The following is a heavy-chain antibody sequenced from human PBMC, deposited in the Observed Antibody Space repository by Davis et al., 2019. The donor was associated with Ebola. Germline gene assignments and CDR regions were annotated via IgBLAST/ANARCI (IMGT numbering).Heavy chain of an antibody. CDR1: GDSISRSHW. Sequence: PSETLSLTCAVSGDSISRSHWWSWVRQPPGKGLEWIGEIYQSGITNYNPSLKSRVAISVDKSKNQLSLKLSSVTAADTAVYYCARAGGTGSFYDDSGYAGGPFDYWGQGTLVTVSS. J-gene: IGHJ4*02. D-gene: IGHD3-22*01. V-gene: IGHV4-4*02. CDR2: IYQSGIT. CDR3: ARAGGTGSFYDDSGYAGGPFDY.